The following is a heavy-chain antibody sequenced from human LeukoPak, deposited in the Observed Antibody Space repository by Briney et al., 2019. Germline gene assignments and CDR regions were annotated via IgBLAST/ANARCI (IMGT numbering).Heavy chain of an antibody. CDR2: ISAYNGNT. J-gene: IGHJ5*02. CDR3: ARDPRIRWLQWLGGVEYNWFDP. D-gene: IGHD5-24*01. CDR1: GYTFTSYG. V-gene: IGHV1-18*01. Sequence: ASVKVSCKASGYTFTSYGISWVRQAPGQGLEWMGWISAYNGNTNYAQKLQGRVTMTTDTSTSTAYMELRSLRSDDTAVYYCARDPRIRWLQWLGGVEYNWFDPWGQGTLVTVSS.